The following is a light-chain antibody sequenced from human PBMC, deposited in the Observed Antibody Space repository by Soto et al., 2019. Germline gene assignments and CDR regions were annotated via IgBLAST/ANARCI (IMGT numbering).Light chain of an antibody. J-gene: IGLJ2*01. Sequence: QSALTQPASVSGSPGQSITISCSGTSSDVGSYNLVSWHQQHPGKAPKLMIYECSKRPSGVSNRFSGSKSGNTASLTISGLQAEDEADYYCCSYAGSSTLVFGGGTKVTVL. V-gene: IGLV2-23*01. CDR3: CSYAGSSTLV. CDR2: ECS. CDR1: SSDVGSYNL.